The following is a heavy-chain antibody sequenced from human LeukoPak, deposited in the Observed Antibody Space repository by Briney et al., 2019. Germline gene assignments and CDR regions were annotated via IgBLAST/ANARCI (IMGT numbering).Heavy chain of an antibody. CDR3: ATAPYYYDSSLDY. Sequence: ASVKVSCKVSGYTLTELSMHWVRQAPGKGLEWMGGFDPEDGETIYAQRFQGRVTMTEDTSTDTAYMELSSLRSEDTAVYYCATAPYYYDSSLDYWGQGTLVTVSS. V-gene: IGHV1-24*01. D-gene: IGHD3-22*01. J-gene: IGHJ4*02. CDR1: GYTLTELS. CDR2: FDPEDGET.